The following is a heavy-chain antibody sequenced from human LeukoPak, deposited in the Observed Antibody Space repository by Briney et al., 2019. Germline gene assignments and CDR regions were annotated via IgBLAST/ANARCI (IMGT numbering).Heavy chain of an antibody. CDR2: INHSGSF. J-gene: IGHJ3*02. CDR1: GGSFSGYF. CDR3: ARGDPLINAFDI. V-gene: IGHV4-34*01. Sequence: SETLSLTCAVYGGSFSGYFWNWVRQPPGKGLDWIGEINHSGSFNYNPSLKSRVTLSIDTSKNQFSLKLSFVTAADTAVYYCARGDPLINAFDIWGQGTMVTVSS.